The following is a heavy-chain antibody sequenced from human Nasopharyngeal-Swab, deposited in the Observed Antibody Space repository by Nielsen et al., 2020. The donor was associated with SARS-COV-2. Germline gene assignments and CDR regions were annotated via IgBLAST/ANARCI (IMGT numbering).Heavy chain of an antibody. CDR3: ATRSASWTRGDY. J-gene: IGHJ4*02. V-gene: IGHV3-48*02. D-gene: IGHD2-2*01. Sequence: GESLPISCAASGFTFSSYNMNWDRQAQGKGLEWVSYINTGSSSIYYADSVKGRFTISRDNAKNSLYLQMNSLRDADTAVYYCATRSASWTRGDYWGQGTLVTVSS. CDR2: INTGSSSI. CDR1: GFTFSSYN.